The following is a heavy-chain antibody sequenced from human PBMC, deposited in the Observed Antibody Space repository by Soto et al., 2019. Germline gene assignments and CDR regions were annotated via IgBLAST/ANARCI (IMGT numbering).Heavy chain of an antibody. J-gene: IGHJ6*02. CDR2: ISYDGSNK. CDR3: ARDFKRGYSGYDFGRYYYYYGMDV. Sequence: GSLRLSCAASGFTFSSYAMHWVRQAPGKGLEWVAVISYDGSNKYYADSVKGRFTISRDNSKNTLYLQMNSLRAEDTAVYYCARDFKRGYSGYDFGRYYYYYGMDVWGQGTTVTVSS. D-gene: IGHD5-12*01. V-gene: IGHV3-30-3*01. CDR1: GFTFSSYA.